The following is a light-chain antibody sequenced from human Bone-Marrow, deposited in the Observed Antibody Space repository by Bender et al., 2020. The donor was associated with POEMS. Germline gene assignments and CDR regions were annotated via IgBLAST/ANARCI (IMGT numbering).Light chain of an antibody. J-gene: IGLJ3*02. CDR3: ATWDDSLNGWV. V-gene: IGLV1-44*01. Sequence: QSVLTQPPSASGTPGQRVTISCSGSSSKFGSYPVNWYQQLPGAAPKLVIFNNSQRPSGVPDRFSGSNSGTSASLAISGLLSEDEADVDCATWDDSLNGWVFGGGTKLTVL. CDR1: SSKFGSYP. CDR2: NNS.